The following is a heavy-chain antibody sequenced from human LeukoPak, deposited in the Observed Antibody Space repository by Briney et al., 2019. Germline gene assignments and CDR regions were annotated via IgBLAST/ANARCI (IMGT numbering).Heavy chain of an antibody. J-gene: IGHJ4*02. V-gene: IGHV4-38-2*02. CDR2: IHYRGRT. CDR1: GYSISSGHY. CDR3: VRENYFDK. Sequence: PSETLSLTCTVSGYSISSGHYWGWIRQPPGKGLEWIGYIHYRGRTDYKPSLKSRLTLSVDTSRSRFSLKLRSVSAADTAVYYCVRENYFDKWGQGTLLTVSS.